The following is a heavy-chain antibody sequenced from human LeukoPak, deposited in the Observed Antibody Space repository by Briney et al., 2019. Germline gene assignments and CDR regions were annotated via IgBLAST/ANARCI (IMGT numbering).Heavy chain of an antibody. CDR2: ISLSSSSI. CDR3: ARVAEAAAFDY. J-gene: IGHJ4*02. CDR1: GFTFSNYN. Sequence: GGSLRLSCAASGFTFSNYNMNWVRQAPGKGLEWVSYISLSSSSIYYADSVKGRFTISRDNAKNSLYLQMNSLRAEDTAVYYCARVAEAAAFDYWGQGTLVAVSS. D-gene: IGHD6-13*01. V-gene: IGHV3-48*04.